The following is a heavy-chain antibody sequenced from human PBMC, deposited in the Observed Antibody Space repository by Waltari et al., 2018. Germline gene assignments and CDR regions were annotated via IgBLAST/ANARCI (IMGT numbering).Heavy chain of an antibody. CDR1: GFTFSSYS. J-gene: IGHJ3*02. Sequence: EVQLVESGGGLVKPGGSLRLSCAASGFTFSSYSMNWVRQAPGKGVEWVSSSCSSSSYIYYADSVKGRFTISRDNAKNSLYLQMNSLRAEDTAVYYCARDHTGGAFDIWGQGTMVTVSS. D-gene: IGHD3-10*01. CDR3: ARDHTGGAFDI. CDR2: SCSSSSYI. V-gene: IGHV3-21*01.